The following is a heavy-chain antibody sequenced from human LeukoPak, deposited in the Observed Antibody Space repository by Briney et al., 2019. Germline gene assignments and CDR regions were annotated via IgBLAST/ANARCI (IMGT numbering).Heavy chain of an antibody. CDR2: IIPIFGTA. CDR3: ARDGSHYYDSSGYPNWFDP. CDR1: GGTFSSYA. V-gene: IGHV1-69*13. Sequence: ASVKVSCKASGGTFSSYAISWVRQAPGQGLDWMGGIIPIFGTANYAQKFQGRVTITADESTSTAYMELSSLRSEDTAVYYCARDGSHYYDSSGYPNWFDPWGQGTLATVSS. J-gene: IGHJ5*02. D-gene: IGHD3-22*01.